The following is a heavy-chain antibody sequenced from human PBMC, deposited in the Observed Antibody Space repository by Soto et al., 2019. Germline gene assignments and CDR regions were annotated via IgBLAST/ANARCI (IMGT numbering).Heavy chain of an antibody. CDR1: GGSIRSGDYY. V-gene: IGHV4-30-4*01. CDR3: ARSLDYYDSSGYLIYYFDY. Sequence: KSSETLSLTCTVSGGSIRSGDYYWSWIRQPPGKGLEWIRYIYYSGSTYYTPSLNSRVTISVDTSKNQFSLKLSSVTAADTAVYYCARSLDYYDSSGYLIYYFDYWGQGTLVTVSS. D-gene: IGHD3-22*01. J-gene: IGHJ4*02. CDR2: IYYSGST.